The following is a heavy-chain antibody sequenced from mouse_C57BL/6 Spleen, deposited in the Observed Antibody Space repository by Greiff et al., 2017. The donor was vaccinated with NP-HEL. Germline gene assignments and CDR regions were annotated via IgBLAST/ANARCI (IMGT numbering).Heavy chain of an antibody. J-gene: IGHJ2*01. CDR2: IRNKANNHAT. Sequence: EVQVVESGGGLVQPGGSMKLSCAASGFTFSDAWMDWVRQSPEKGLEWVAEIRNKANNHATYYAESVKGRFTISRDDSKSSVYLQMNSLRAEDTGIYYCTRGGLYDGSYFDYWGQGTTLTVSS. CDR1: GFTFSDAW. D-gene: IGHD2-3*01. V-gene: IGHV6-6*01. CDR3: TRGGLYDGSYFDY.